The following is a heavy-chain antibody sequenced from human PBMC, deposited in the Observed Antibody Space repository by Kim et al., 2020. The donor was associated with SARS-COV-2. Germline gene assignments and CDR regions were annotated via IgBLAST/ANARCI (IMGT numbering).Heavy chain of an antibody. CDR2: IWNDGNRK. D-gene: IGHD5-12*01. CDR3: ARDPRDGYYFFDH. V-gene: IGHV3-33*01. Sequence: GWSLRLSCAASGFTFSDSHIHWVRQAPGRGLEWVAVIWNDGNRKYYTESVKGRFTVSRDSSKSTSWLQMDSLRADDMGVYYCARDPRDGYYFFDHWGQGTLVTVSS. CDR1: GFTFSDSH. J-gene: IGHJ4*02.